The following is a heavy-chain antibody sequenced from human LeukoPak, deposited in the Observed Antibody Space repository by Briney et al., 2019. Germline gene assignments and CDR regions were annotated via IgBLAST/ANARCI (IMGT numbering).Heavy chain of an antibody. Sequence: GRSLRLSCAASGFTVSSNYMSWVRQAPGKGLEWVSVIYSGGSTYYADSVKGRFTISRDNSKNTLYLQMNSLRAEDTAVYYCAREGGFQSKYSTDYFDYWGQGTLVTVSS. D-gene: IGHD3-16*01. CDR2: IYSGGST. J-gene: IGHJ4*02. V-gene: IGHV3-66*01. CDR1: GFTVSSNY. CDR3: AREGGFQSKYSTDYFDY.